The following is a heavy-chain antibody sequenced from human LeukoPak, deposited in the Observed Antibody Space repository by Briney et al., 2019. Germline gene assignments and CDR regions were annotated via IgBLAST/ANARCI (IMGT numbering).Heavy chain of an antibody. D-gene: IGHD3-10*01. V-gene: IGHV3-30*18. CDR3: AKEDRGLLWFGELCFDY. CDR2: ISYDGSNK. J-gene: IGHJ4*02. Sequence: PGGSLRLSCAASGFTFSSYGMHWVRQAPGKGLERVAVISYDGSNKYYADSVKGRFTISRDNSKNTLYLQMNSLRAEDTAVYYCAKEDRGLLWFGELCFDYWGQGTLVTVSS. CDR1: GFTFSSYG.